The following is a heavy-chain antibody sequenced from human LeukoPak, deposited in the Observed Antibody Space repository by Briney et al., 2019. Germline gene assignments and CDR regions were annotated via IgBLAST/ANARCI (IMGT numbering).Heavy chain of an antibody. V-gene: IGHV4-38-2*02. J-gene: IGHJ5*02. CDR3: ARESRLRRVRGGGSSSSPSTRNYNWVDP. CDR1: GYSISSGYH. D-gene: IGHD2-15*01. Sequence: SETLSLTCTVSGYSISSGYHWGWIRQPPGKGLEWIGSINYSGDTYYNPSLRSRVTISLDTSKNEFSMKVSSVTAADTAVYYCARESRLRRVRGGGSSSSPSTRNYNWVDPWGPGNLVIVSS. CDR2: INYSGDT.